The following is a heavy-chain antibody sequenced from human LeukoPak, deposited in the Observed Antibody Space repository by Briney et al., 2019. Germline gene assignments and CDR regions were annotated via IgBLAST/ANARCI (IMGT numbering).Heavy chain of an antibody. D-gene: IGHD3-22*01. J-gene: IGHJ4*02. CDR3: ARTTYYYDSSGEPY. Sequence: SGTLSLTCAVSGVSISSSSNWWYWVRQSPGKGLEWIGEIYHNGGTNYNPSLKTRVTISVDTSKNQFSPKLSSVTAADTAVYYCARTTYYYDSSGEPYWGQGTLVTVSS. CDR2: IYHNGGT. V-gene: IGHV4-4*02. CDR1: GVSISSSSNW.